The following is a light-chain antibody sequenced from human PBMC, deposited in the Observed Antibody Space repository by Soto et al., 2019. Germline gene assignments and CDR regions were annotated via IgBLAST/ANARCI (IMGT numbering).Light chain of an antibody. J-gene: IGLJ1*01. V-gene: IGLV2-11*01. CDR2: DVS. Sequence: QSALTQPASVSGSLGQSITLSCTGSGGDIGAYNYVSWYQQHPANAPKVRIYDVSKRPSGVPDRFSGSKSGDTASLTISGLQAEDEGDYYCCSYAGSYTYVFGTGTKLTVL. CDR1: GGDIGAYNY. CDR3: CSYAGSYTYV.